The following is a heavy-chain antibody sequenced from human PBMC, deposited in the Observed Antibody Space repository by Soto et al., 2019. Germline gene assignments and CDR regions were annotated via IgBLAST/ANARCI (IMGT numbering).Heavy chain of an antibody. CDR1: GYTFTGYY. CDR3: ARESSGIQLWFDY. V-gene: IGHV1-2*02. D-gene: IGHD5-18*01. CDR2: INPNSGGT. Sequence: ASVKVSCKASGYTFTGYYMHWVRLAPGQGLEWMGWINPNSGGTNYAQKFQGRVTMTRDTSISTAYMELSRLRSDDTAVYYCARESSGIQLWFDYWGQGTLVTVSS. J-gene: IGHJ4*02.